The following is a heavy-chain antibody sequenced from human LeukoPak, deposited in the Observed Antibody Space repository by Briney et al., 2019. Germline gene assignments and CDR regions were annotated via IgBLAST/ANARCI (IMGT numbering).Heavy chain of an antibody. Sequence: SETLSLTCTVSGGSISSYYWSWIRQPAGKGLEWIGRIHSSGSTNYSPSLKSRVTLSVDTSNNQVSLILTSVTAADTAVYYCAREEAKSGRRLDYWGQGTLVTVSS. D-gene: IGHD6-25*01. V-gene: IGHV4-4*07. CDR1: GGSISSYY. CDR3: AREEAKSGRRLDY. J-gene: IGHJ4*02. CDR2: IHSSGST.